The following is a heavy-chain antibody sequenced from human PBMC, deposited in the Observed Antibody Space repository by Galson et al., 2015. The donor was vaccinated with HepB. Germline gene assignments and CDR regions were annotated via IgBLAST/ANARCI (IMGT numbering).Heavy chain of an antibody. CDR2: IRSKAYGGTT. D-gene: IGHD3-22*01. CDR3: TRRGETYYYDSSGYSASDY. Sequence: SLRLSCAASGFTFGDYAMSWFRQAPGKGLEWVGFIRSKAYGGTTEYAASVKGRFTISRDDSKSIAYLQMNSLKTEDTAVYYCTRRGETYYYDSSGYSASDYWGQGTLVTVSS. J-gene: IGHJ4*02. V-gene: IGHV3-49*03. CDR1: GFTFGDYA.